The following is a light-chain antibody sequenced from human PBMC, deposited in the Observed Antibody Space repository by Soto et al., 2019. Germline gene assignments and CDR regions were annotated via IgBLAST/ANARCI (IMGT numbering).Light chain of an antibody. V-gene: IGKV3-20*01. CDR1: QSVRSNY. J-gene: IGKJ2*01. Sequence: EIVLTQSPGTLSLSPGERATLSCRASQSVRSNYLAWYQQKLGQAPRLLIYGASSRATGIPDRFSGSGSGTDFTLTISRLEPEDFAVYYWQQYGGSPMYTFGQGTNLEIK. CDR3: QQYGGSPMYT. CDR2: GAS.